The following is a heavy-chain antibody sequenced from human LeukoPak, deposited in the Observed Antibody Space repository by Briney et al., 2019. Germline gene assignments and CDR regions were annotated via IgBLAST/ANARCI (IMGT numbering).Heavy chain of an antibody. CDR2: ISGSGGST. J-gene: IGHJ4*02. D-gene: IGHD6-13*01. V-gene: IGHV3-23*01. CDR3: AKWRAGIAAAGTPVSYFDY. CDR1: GFTFSSYA. Sequence: GGSLRLSCAASGFTFSSYAMSWVRQAPGKGLEWVSAISGSGGSTYYADSVKGRFTISRDNSKNTLYLQMNSLRAEDTAVYYCAKWRAGIAAAGTPVSYFDYWGQGTLVTVSS.